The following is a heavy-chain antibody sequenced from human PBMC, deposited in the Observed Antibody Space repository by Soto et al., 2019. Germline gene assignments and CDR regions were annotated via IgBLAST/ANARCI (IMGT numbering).Heavy chain of an antibody. D-gene: IGHD2-15*01. V-gene: IGHV4-31*03. Sequence: PSETLYLTCSVSRAFINSGGFYYSWIRQPPGKGLEWLGYIFHSGSTLYTPSLRGRLTLSADTSRNQPSLHLTSVTAADTAVYYCERGGIPGHLLAPRAQRILVIGSS. CDR1: RAFINSGGFY. CDR2: IFHSGST. CDR3: ERGGIPGHLLAP. J-gene: IGHJ5*02.